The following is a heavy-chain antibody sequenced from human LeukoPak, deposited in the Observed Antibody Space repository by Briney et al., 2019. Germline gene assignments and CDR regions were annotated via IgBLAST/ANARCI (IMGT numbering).Heavy chain of an antibody. D-gene: IGHD3-16*02. CDR1: GGSISSSSYY. Sequence: SETLSLTCTVSGGSISSSSYYWGWIRQPPGKGLEWIGSIYYSGSTYYNPSLKSRVTISVDTSKNQFSLKLSSVTAADTAVYYCASGGTRLGELSLTGFAFDIWGQGTMVTVSS. CDR2: IYYSGST. CDR3: ASGGTRLGELSLTGFAFDI. J-gene: IGHJ3*02. V-gene: IGHV4-39*07.